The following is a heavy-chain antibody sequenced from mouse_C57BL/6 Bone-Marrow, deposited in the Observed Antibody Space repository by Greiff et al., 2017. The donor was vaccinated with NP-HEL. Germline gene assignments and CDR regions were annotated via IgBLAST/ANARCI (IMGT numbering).Heavy chain of an antibody. J-gene: IGHJ3*01. CDR2: IWGVGST. Sequence: VKLVESGPGLVAPSQSLSITCTVSGFSLTSYGVDWVRQSPGKGLEWLGVIWGVGSTNYNSALKSRLSISKDNSKSQVFLKMNSLQTDDTAMYYCASRGYSNYLAYWGQGTLVTVSA. D-gene: IGHD2-5*01. CDR3: ASRGYSNYLAY. CDR1: GFSLTSYG. V-gene: IGHV2-6*01.